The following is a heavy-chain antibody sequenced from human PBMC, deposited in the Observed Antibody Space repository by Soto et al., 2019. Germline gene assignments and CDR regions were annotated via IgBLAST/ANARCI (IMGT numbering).Heavy chain of an antibody. CDR2: IRNKRNSYTT. J-gene: IGHJ4*01. Sequence: EVQLVESGGGLIQPGRSLRLSCAAFGFTFSDHYMDWVRQAPGKGLEWVCRIRNKRNSYTTEYAASVKGRFTISRDDSQNSLFLQMNSLKTEDTAVYYCSRAGILTTPYYLDCWGQGTVVTVSS. V-gene: IGHV3-72*01. CDR3: SRAGILTTPYYLDC. D-gene: IGHD4-4*01. CDR1: GFTFSDHY.